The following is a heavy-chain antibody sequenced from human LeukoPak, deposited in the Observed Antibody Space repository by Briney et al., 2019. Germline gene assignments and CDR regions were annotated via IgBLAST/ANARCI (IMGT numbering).Heavy chain of an antibody. CDR1: GGSISSYY. CDR2: IYYTGST. V-gene: IGHV4-59*12. D-gene: IGHD3-22*01. J-gene: IGHJ4*02. CDR3: ARDYDDSGYLLLDY. Sequence: SETLSLTCTISGGSISSYYWSWIRQPPGKGLEWIGYIYYTGSTNHNPSLKSRVTMSVDTSKNQFSLKLSSVTAADTAVYYCARDYDDSGYLLLDYWGQGTLVTVSS.